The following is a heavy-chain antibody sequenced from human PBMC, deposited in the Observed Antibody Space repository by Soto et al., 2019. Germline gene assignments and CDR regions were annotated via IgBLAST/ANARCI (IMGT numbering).Heavy chain of an antibody. CDR3: AREGGSGNYRYYAMDV. V-gene: IGHV1-69*12. D-gene: IGHD3-10*01. CDR1: GGTFSSYT. Sequence: QVQLVQSGAEVKKPGSSVKVSCKASGGTFSSYTITWVRQAPGQGLEWMGGIIPIFGTANYAQKLQGRDTITAADSTSTAYMELSSLRSEDTAVYYCAREGGSGNYRYYAMDVWGQGTTVTVSS. J-gene: IGHJ6*02. CDR2: IIPIFGTA.